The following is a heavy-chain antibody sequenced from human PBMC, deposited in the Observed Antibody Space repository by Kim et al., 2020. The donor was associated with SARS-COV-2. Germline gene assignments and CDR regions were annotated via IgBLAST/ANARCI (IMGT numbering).Heavy chain of an antibody. Sequence: GGSLRLSCAASGFTFSDYSMSWVRQAPGKGLQWVSSITNSGDSTFYADSVKGRFTISRDNSKNTLYLQIKSLRAEDTAIFYCAKHGPGCWLDPWGQGTL. CDR2: ITNSGDST. CDR1: GFTFSDYS. CDR3: AKHGPGCWLDP. J-gene: IGHJ5*02. V-gene: IGHV3-23*01.